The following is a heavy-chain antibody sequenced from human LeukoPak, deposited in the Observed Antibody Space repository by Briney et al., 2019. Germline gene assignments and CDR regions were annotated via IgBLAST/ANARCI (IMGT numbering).Heavy chain of an antibody. V-gene: IGHV4-39*01. J-gene: IGHJ4*02. CDR2: INYGEFT. D-gene: IGHD6-19*01. CDR1: GGSITSSTYY. CDR3: ARAGYSSGWYDHFDY. Sequence: SETLSLTCTVSGGSITSSTYYWGWIRQPPGKGLERIGSINYGEFTYYSASLKSRVTMSVDTSKNQFSLNLSSVTAADTAVYYCARAGYSSGWYDHFDYWGQGTLVTVSS.